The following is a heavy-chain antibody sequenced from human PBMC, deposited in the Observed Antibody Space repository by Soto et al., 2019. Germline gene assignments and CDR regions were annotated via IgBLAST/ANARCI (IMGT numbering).Heavy chain of an antibody. CDR3: ATLLGFSSGGSWYSHVADY. CDR2: IDGGGTT. Sequence: EVHLWESGGDLVQPRGSLRVSCVGSGYTFSSRAMSWVRQAPGKGLEWVSGIDGGGTTDYADSVKGRFTISRDNSQDTLYLQMNSLRAEDTAVYYCATLLGFSSGGSWYSHVADYWGQGTLVTVSS. J-gene: IGHJ4*02. D-gene: IGHD2-8*02. V-gene: IGHV3-23*01. CDR1: GYTFSSRA.